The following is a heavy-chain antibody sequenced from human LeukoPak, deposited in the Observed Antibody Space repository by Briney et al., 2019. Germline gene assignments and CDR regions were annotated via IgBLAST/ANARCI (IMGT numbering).Heavy chain of an antibody. D-gene: IGHD2-15*01. Sequence: SQTLSLTCTVSGGSVSSGGYYWSWIRQPPGKGLEWIGYIYHSGSTYYNPSLKSRVTISVDRSKNQFSLKLSSVTAADTAVYYCARAVVVVAASNWFDPWGQGTLVTVSS. CDR2: IYHSGST. CDR1: GGSVSSGGYY. CDR3: ARAVVVVAASNWFDP. V-gene: IGHV4-30-2*01. J-gene: IGHJ5*02.